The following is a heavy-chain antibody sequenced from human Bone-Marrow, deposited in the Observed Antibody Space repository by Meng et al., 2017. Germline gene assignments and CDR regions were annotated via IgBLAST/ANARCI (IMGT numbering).Heavy chain of an antibody. Sequence: SVKVSCKASGGTFSSFAISWVRQAPGQGLEWMGGIIPIFGTANYAQKFQGRVTITTDESTSTAYMELSSLRSEDTAVYCCARLGYCSGGSCYGPPPQGYGMDVWGQGTTATVSS. CDR2: IIPIFGTA. D-gene: IGHD2-15*01. CDR3: ARLGYCSGGSCYGPPPQGYGMDV. J-gene: IGHJ6*02. V-gene: IGHV1-69*05. CDR1: GGTFSSFA.